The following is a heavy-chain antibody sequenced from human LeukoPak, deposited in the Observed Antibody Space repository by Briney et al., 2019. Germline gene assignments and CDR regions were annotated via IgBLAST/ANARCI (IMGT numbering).Heavy chain of an antibody. D-gene: IGHD6-6*01. CDR1: GFTFSGYW. J-gene: IGHJ4*02. V-gene: IGHV3-7*01. CDR2: IKEDGSEK. CDR3: TRGDSSSKIDY. Sequence: GGSLRLSCAASGFTFSGYWMSWVRQAPGKGLEGVAQIKEDGSEKYYVDSVKGRFTISRDNAKNSLNLQMDSLRVEDTAVYYCTRGDSSSKIDYWGQGTLVTVSS.